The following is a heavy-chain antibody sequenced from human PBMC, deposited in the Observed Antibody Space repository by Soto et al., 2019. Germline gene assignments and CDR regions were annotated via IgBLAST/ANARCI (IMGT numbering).Heavy chain of an antibody. CDR2: ISAYNGNT. CDR1: GYTFTSYG. Sequence: QVQLVQSGAEVKKPGASVKVSCKASGYTFTSYGISWVRQAPGQGLEWMGWISAYNGNTNYAQKLQGRVTMTTDTSTSTAYMELRSLRSDDTAVYYCARDGRRTVATIPPSYYYYGMDVWGQGTTVTVSS. V-gene: IGHV1-18*01. D-gene: IGHD5-12*01. CDR3: ARDGRRTVATIPPSYYYYGMDV. J-gene: IGHJ6*02.